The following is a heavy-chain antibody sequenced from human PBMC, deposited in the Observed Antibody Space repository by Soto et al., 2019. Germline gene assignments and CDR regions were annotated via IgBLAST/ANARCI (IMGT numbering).Heavy chain of an antibody. J-gene: IGHJ4*02. D-gene: IGHD3-10*01. V-gene: IGHV6-1*01. Sequence: PSQTLSLTCAMSGDSVSSNSATWNWIRQSPSRGLEWLGRTYYRSKWYYDYAVSVKSRVSIDPDTAKNQLSLQLKSVTPEDTAVYYGARALRGSYYIFDYWAQGPSFT. CDR1: GDSVSSNSAT. CDR2: TYYRSKWYY. CDR3: ARALRGSYYIFDY.